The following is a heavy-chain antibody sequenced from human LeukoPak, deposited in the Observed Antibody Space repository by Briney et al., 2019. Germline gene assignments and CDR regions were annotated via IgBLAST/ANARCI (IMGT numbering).Heavy chain of an antibody. V-gene: IGHV3-64D*06. CDR2: ISRTGGST. CDR3: VTRGYYGSGSYPNAFDI. CDR1: GFTFRSHA. D-gene: IGHD3-10*01. Sequence: HGESLKISCSASGFTFRSHALHWVRQAPGKGLEYVSAISRTGGSTYYADSVKGRFTISRDNSKNTLYLQMSSLRVEDTAVYYCVTRGYYGSGSYPNAFDIWGQGTMVTVS. J-gene: IGHJ3*02.